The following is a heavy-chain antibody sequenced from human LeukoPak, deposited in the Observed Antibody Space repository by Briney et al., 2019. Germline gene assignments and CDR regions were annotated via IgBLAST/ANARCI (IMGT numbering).Heavy chain of an antibody. J-gene: IGHJ4*02. CDR1: GYTFSSHA. V-gene: IGHV3-23*01. CDR2: ISGSGDRT. CDR3: AKDLSWGATDY. D-gene: IGHD6-13*01. Sequence: GGSLRLSCAVSGYTFSSHAVSWVRQAPGRGLEWVSAISGSGDRTYYADSVKGRFTISRDNAKNTLFLQMNSLTVEDTAMYYCAKDLSWGATDYWGQGTLVTVSS.